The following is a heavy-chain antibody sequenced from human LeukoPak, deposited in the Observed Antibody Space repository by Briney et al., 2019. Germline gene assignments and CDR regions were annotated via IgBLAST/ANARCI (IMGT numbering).Heavy chain of an antibody. Sequence: GGSLRHSCGASGFTFTDSYMRWVRQAPGKGLEWVGLIKSKPAGGTTDYAAPVKGRFTISRDESANKLYLQMNGLKTEDTGVYYCTSGHFSSRGGQGTLVTVSS. CDR3: TSGHFSSR. CDR1: GFTFTDSY. CDR2: IKSKPAGGTT. J-gene: IGHJ4*02. V-gene: IGHV3-15*01. D-gene: IGHD6-13*01.